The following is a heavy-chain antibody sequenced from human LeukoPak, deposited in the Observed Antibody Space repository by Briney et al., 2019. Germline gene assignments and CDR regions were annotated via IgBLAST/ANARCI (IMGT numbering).Heavy chain of an antibody. D-gene: IGHD2-15*01. Sequence: SVKVSCKASGGTFSSYAISWVRQAPGQGREGMGRIIPILGIANYAQKFQGRVTITADKSTSTAYMELSSRRSDDPAVYYCARGRNFDYWSQGTLVTVSS. CDR1: GGTFSSYA. V-gene: IGHV1-69*04. CDR3: ARGRNFDY. J-gene: IGHJ4*02. CDR2: IIPILGIA.